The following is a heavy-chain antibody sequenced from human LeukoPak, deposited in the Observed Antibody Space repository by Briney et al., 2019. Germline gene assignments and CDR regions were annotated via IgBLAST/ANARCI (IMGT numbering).Heavy chain of an antibody. D-gene: IGHD3-22*01. V-gene: IGHV4-4*07. CDR3: ARTTRDYYDSSGYYGGYFDY. CDR1: GGSISSYY. CDR2: IYTSGST. Sequence: SETLSLTCTVSGGSISSYYWSWIRQPAGKGLEWIGRIYTSGSTNYNPSLKSRVTMSVDTSKNQFSLKLSSVTAADTAVYYRARTTRDYYDSSGYYGGYFDYWGQRTLVTVSS. J-gene: IGHJ4*02.